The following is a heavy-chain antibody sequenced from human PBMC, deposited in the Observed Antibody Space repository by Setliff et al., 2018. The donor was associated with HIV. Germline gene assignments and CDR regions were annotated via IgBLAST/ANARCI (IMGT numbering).Heavy chain of an antibody. CDR1: GASISSGGFY. D-gene: IGHD3-22*01. CDR2: IYYSGRT. V-gene: IGHV4-31*09. CDR3: GGNGYYSIDY. J-gene: IGHJ4*02. Sequence: SETLSLTCTVSGASISSGGFYWSWIRQHPGKGLEWIGYIYYSGRTYYNPSLKSRVTISVDKSKSQFSLKLNSVTAADTAVYYCGGNGYYSIDYWGQGTLVTVSS.